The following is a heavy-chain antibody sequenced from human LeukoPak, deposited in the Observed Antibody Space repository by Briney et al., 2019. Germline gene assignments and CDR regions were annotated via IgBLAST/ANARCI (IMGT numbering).Heavy chain of an antibody. Sequence: GGSLRLSCAASGFTFSTYWMSWVRQAPGKGLEWVANIKEDGTEKYYVDSVKGRFTISRDNAENSLHLQMNSLRAEDTAVYYCFCLDVDFWGQGTLVTVSS. V-gene: IGHV3-7*03. J-gene: IGHJ4*02. CDR1: GFTFSTYW. D-gene: IGHD3-16*01. CDR2: IKEDGTEK. CDR3: FCLDVDF.